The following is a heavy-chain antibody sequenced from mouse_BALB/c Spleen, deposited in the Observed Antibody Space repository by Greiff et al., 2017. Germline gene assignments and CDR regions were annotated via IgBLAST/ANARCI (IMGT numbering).Heavy chain of an antibody. CDR1: GYTFTSYY. J-gene: IGHJ2*01. D-gene: IGHD1-1*01. CDR2: INPSNGGT. V-gene: IGHV1S16*01. CDR3: TIGRYFDY. Sequence: VKLQQPGAELVKPGASVKLSCKASGYTFTSYYMYWVKQRPGQGLEWIGGINPSNGGTNFNEKFKSKATLTVDKSSSTAYMQLSSLTSEDSAVYYCTIGRYFDYWGQGTTLTVSS.